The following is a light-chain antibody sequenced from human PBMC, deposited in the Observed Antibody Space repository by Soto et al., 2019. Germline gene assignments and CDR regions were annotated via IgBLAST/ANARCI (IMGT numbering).Light chain of an antibody. CDR3: QKCDSAPLT. J-gene: IGKJ3*01. V-gene: IGKV1-27*01. CDR2: FAS. Sequence: DIQMTQSPSSLSASVGDRVTITCRASQDIYTFLAWYQQKPGKVPKLLIHFASTLQSGVPSRFSGSGSGTDFNLTISSLQPEDVATYYCQKCDSAPLTIGPGTKVGIK. CDR1: QDIYTF.